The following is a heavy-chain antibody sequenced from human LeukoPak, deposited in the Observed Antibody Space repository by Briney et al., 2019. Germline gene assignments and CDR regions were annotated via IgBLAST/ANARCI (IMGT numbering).Heavy chain of an antibody. Sequence: GGSLRLSCAASGFIFSSYSMNWVRQAPGEWLEWLSYISSSSTTIYYADSVQGRFTISRDNAKNSLYLRMNSLRAEDTAVYYCTRVLYSSGWYGDHYWGQGALVTVSS. CDR1: GFIFSSYS. CDR2: ISSSSTTI. D-gene: IGHD6-19*01. CDR3: TRVLYSSGWYGDHY. V-gene: IGHV3-48*01. J-gene: IGHJ4*02.